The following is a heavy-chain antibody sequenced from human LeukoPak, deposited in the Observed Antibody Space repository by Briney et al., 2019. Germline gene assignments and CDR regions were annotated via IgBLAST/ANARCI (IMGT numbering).Heavy chain of an antibody. D-gene: IGHD3-16*02. Sequence: GGSLRLSCAASGFTFSSYAMSWVRQAPGKGLEWVSAISGSGGSTYYADSVKGRFTISRDNSKNTLYLQMNSLRAEDTAVYYCAKDKVRLITFGGVIVDYWGQGTLATVSS. CDR1: GFTFSSYA. V-gene: IGHV3-23*01. J-gene: IGHJ4*02. CDR2: ISGSGGST. CDR3: AKDKVRLITFGGVIVDY.